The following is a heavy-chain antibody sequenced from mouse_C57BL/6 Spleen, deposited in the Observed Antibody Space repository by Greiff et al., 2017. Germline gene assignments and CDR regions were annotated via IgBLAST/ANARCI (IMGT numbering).Heavy chain of an antibody. J-gene: IGHJ2*01. Sequence: EVQVVESGGGLVKPGGSLKLSCAASGFTFSDYGMHWVRQAPEKGLEWVAYISSGSSTIYYADTVKGRFTISRDKAKNTLFLQMTSLRSEDTAMYYCARSPYDYAYYFDYWGQGTTLTVSS. D-gene: IGHD2-4*01. CDR1: GFTFSDYG. CDR2: ISSGSSTI. CDR3: ARSPYDYAYYFDY. V-gene: IGHV5-17*01.